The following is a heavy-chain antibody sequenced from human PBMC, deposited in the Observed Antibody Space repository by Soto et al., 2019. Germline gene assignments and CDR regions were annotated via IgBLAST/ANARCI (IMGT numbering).Heavy chain of an antibody. J-gene: IGHJ6*02. Sequence: QVQLVQSGAEVKKPGASVKVSCKASGYTFTSYGISWVRQAPGQGLEWMGWISAYNGNTNYAQKLQGRVTMTTDTTTSRAYMELRSLRSDDTAVYYCARGVKYCTKGVWSFYGIDDWGQGTTVTVAS. D-gene: IGHD2-8*01. CDR2: ISAYNGNT. CDR3: ARGVKYCTKGVWSFYGIDD. CDR1: GYTFTSYG. V-gene: IGHV1-18*01.